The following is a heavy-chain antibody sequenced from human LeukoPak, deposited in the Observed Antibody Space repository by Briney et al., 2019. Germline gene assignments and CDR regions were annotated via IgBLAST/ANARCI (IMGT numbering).Heavy chain of an antibody. V-gene: IGHV3-23*01. CDR2: IGGRDSGT. Sequence: GGSLRLSCAASGFIFSNYAMGWVRQAPGKGLEWVSAIGGRDSGTYYADSVRGRFTVSRDDPKNTLYLQMNTLRAEDTAVYYCAKWGDYDILTGYYDSDYWGQGTLVTVSS. D-gene: IGHD3-9*01. CDR3: AKWGDYDILTGYYDSDY. CDR1: GFIFSNYA. J-gene: IGHJ4*02.